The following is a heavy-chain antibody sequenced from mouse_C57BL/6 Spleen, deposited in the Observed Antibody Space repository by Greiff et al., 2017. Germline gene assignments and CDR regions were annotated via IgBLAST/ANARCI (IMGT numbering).Heavy chain of an antibody. CDR3: ARDDGGFAY. Sequence: EVQLQQSGPELVKPGASVKIPCKASGYTFTDYNMDWVKQSHGKSLEWIGDINPNNGCTIYNQKFKGKATLTVDKSSSTAYMELRSLTSEDSAVYFCARDDGGFAYWGQGTLVTVSA. CDR2: INPNNGCT. D-gene: IGHD2-3*01. CDR1: GYTFTDYN. J-gene: IGHJ3*01. V-gene: IGHV1-18*01.